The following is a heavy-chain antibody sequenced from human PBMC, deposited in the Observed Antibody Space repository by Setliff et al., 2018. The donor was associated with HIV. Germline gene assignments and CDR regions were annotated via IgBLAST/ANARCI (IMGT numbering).Heavy chain of an antibody. J-gene: IGHJ4*02. CDR1: GYTFTGYY. D-gene: IGHD3-22*01. V-gene: IGHV1-2*02. CDR3: ARDGYHYGSSGYVRYFDS. CDR2: INPNSGGT. Sequence: PSVKVSCKASGYTFTGYYLHWVRQAPGQGLEWMGWINPNSGGTNSAQKFQGRVTMTSDTSISTAYMELSRLRSDDTAVYYCARDGYHYGSSGYVRYFDSWGQGTLVTVSS.